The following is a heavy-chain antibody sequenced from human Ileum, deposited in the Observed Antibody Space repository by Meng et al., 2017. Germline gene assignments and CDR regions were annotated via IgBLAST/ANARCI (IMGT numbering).Heavy chain of an antibody. CDR3: ARWGHHGELDY. CDR1: GSTFSDYY. Sequence: QVQLLQSRAGGKNPGASVKVSCKASGSTFSDYYVQWVRQAPGQGLEWLAWVDPTTGGTNSAQKFQDRVTMTSDTSATTAYMELTRLTSDDTAVYYCARWGHHGELDYWGQGTLVTVSS. D-gene: IGHD4-17*01. V-gene: IGHV1-2*02. J-gene: IGHJ4*02. CDR2: VDPTTGGT.